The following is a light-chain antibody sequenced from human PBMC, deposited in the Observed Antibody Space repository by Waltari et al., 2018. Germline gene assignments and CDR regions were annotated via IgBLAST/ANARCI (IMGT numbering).Light chain of an antibody. J-gene: IGLJ2*01. CDR3: SLSGGINNVVV. CDR2: GDT. CDR1: SRDRNFNS. Sequence: QSALTQPPSASGSPGQSVTISCTRASRDRNFNSVPWYQQHPGKAPKLIIYGDTKRPSGVPDRFSGCKSGNTASLTVSGLQVEDEAHYYCSLSGGINNVVVFGGGTKLTVL. V-gene: IGLV2-8*01.